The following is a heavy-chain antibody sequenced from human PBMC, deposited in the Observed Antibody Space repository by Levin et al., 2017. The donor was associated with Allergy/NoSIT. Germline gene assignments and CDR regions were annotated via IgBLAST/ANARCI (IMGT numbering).Heavy chain of an antibody. V-gene: IGHV3-66*01. J-gene: IGHJ6*02. CDR1: GFTVSSNY. CDR3: ARAAAGRTLDYYYYGMDV. D-gene: IGHD6-13*01. CDR2: IYSGGST. Sequence: PGGSLRLSCAASGFTVSSNYMSWVRQAPGKGLEWVSVIYSGGSTYYADSVKGRFTISRDNSKNTLYLQMNSLRAEDTAVYYCARAAAGRTLDYYYYGMDVWGQGTTVTVSS.